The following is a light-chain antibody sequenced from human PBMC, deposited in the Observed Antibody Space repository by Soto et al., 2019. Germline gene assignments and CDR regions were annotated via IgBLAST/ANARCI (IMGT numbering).Light chain of an antibody. CDR1: QSISSW. V-gene: IGKV1-5*01. CDR3: QQYKSYSPWT. Sequence: DIQMTQSPSTLSASVGDRVTITCRASQSISSWLAWYQQKPGKAPKLLIYDASSLESGVPSRFSGSGSGTEFTLTLSSLQADDFATYYCQQYKSYSPWTFGQGTQVEIK. CDR2: DAS. J-gene: IGKJ1*01.